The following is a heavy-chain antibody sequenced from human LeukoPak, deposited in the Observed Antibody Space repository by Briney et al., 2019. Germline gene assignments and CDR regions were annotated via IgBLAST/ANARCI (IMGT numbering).Heavy chain of an antibody. CDR2: ISGGGDAT. D-gene: IGHD3-10*01. CDR1: GFTFNTYA. CDR3: ARDSSMLRGPLVIYYFDF. Sequence: PGGSLRLSCAASGFTFNTYAMSWVRQAPGKGLEWVSTISGGGDATYYADSVKGRFTISRDNSKNTLYLQMNSLRVEDTAVYYCARDSSMLRGPLVIYYFDFWGQGTLVTVSS. J-gene: IGHJ4*02. V-gene: IGHV3-23*01.